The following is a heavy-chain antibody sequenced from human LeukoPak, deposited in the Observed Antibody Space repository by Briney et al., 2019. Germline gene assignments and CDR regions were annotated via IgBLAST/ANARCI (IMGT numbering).Heavy chain of an antibody. Sequence: GVLRLSCAGSGFTFSSYSMNWVRQAPGGGLEWVSFISSGSSYIYYADSVKDRFIISRDNAKKSMFLQMDSLRAEDTAVYYCARARSGYTSGSDFDYWGQGTLVTVSS. CDR1: GFTFSSYS. J-gene: IGHJ4*02. D-gene: IGHD6-19*01. CDR3: ARARSGYTSGSDFDY. CDR2: ISSGSSYI. V-gene: IGHV3-21*01.